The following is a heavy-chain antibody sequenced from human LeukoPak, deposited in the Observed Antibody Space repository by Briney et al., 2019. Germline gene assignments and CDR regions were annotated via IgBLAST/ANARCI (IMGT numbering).Heavy chain of an antibody. J-gene: IGHJ4*02. D-gene: IGHD2-2*01. V-gene: IGHV3-30*02. CDR2: IRYDGSNK. CDR1: GFTFSTYG. Sequence: GGSLRLSCAASGFTFSTYGMHWVRQAPGKGLEWVAFIRYDGSNKFYADSVKGRFTISRDNSMNSLYLQMNSLRTEDTAVYYCAPKYCSGSSCYPHYFDSWGQGTLVTVSS. CDR3: APKYCSGSSCYPHYFDS.